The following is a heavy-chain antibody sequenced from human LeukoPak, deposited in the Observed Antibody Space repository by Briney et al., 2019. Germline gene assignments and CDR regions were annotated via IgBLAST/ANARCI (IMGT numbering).Heavy chain of an antibody. CDR2: TYYRSKWYY. Sequence: SQPLSLTCAISGDSVSSNTAVWNRVRQSPSRGLEWLGRTYYRSKWYYDYATSVSSRIAINADTSQNLFSLQLNSVTPEDTAVYYCARDPGYYYAMDVWGQGTTVTVSS. V-gene: IGHV6-1*01. CDR3: ARDPGYYYAMDV. CDR1: GDSVSSNTAV. D-gene: IGHD2-15*01. J-gene: IGHJ6*02.